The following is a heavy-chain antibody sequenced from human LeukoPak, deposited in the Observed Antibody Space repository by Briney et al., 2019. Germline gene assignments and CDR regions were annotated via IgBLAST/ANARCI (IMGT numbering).Heavy chain of an antibody. J-gene: IGHJ3*02. V-gene: IGHV3-23*01. D-gene: IGHD6-13*01. CDR3: AIKMGLLVGALGAFDI. Sequence: GGSLRLSCAASGFTFSSYAMSWVRQAPGKGLEWVSAISASGGSTYYADSGKGRFTISRDNSKNTLYLQVNTLRAEDTAVYYCAIKMGLLVGALGAFDIWGQGTMVTVSS. CDR1: GFTFSSYA. CDR2: ISASGGST.